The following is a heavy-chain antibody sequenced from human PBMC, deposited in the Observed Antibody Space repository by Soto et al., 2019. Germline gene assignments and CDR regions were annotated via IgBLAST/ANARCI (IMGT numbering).Heavy chain of an antibody. CDR2: IIPILGTA. Sequence: QVQLVQSGAEVKKPGSSVKVSCKASGGTFSSYAISWVRQAPGQGLEWMGGIIPILGTANYAQKFQGRVTVTAEESTCPAHMELISLRSDETDVYCGAGGGDEGAAGTFPLNYWGQGTLVAVSS. J-gene: IGHJ4*02. CDR3: AGGGDEGAAGTFPLNY. D-gene: IGHD6-13*01. V-gene: IGHV1-69*01. CDR1: GGTFSSYA.